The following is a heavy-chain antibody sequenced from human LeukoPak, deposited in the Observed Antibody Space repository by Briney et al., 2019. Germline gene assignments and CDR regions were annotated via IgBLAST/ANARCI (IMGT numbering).Heavy chain of an antibody. CDR3: ARDRGDCGDYVDAFDI. V-gene: IGHV1-18*01. J-gene: IGHJ3*02. CDR1: GYTFTSYG. D-gene: IGHD4-17*01. CDR2: ISAYNGNT. Sequence: ASVKVSCKASGYTFTSYGISWVRQAPGQGLEWMGWISAYNGNTNYAQKLQGRVTMTTDTSTSTAYMELRSLRSDDTAVYYCARDRGDCGDYVDAFDIWGQGTMVTVSS.